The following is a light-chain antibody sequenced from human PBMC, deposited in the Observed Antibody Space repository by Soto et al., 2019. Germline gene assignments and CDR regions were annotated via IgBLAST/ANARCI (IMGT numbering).Light chain of an antibody. V-gene: IGKV1-5*01. CDR3: QQYNSYSPWT. CDR2: ADS. Sequence: DIPITQSSSTLSASVGVRVTITCRARQSISAGLAWYQQKPGKAPKLLIYADSTLDDGVPSRFSGSGSGTDFTITISSLQPGDFATYYCQQYNSYSPWTFGQGTKVDIK. J-gene: IGKJ1*01. CDR1: QSISAG.